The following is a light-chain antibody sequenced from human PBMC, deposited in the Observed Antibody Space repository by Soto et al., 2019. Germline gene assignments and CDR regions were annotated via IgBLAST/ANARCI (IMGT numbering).Light chain of an antibody. CDR2: GAS. CDR3: QQYDNAPPWT. J-gene: IGKJ1*01. Sequence: EVVLTQSPGTLSLSPGERATLSCRASHNVDSRYLAWYQQKPGQAPRLVIFGASSRAPGIPDRFSGSGSGTDFTLTINRLEPEDFAVYYCQQYDNAPPWTFGPGTKVGI. V-gene: IGKV3-20*01. CDR1: HNVDSRY.